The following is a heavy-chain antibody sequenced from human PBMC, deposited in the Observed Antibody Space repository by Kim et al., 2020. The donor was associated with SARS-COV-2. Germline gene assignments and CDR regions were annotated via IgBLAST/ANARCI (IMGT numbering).Heavy chain of an antibody. CDR2: IIPIFGTA. D-gene: IGHD3-9*01. CDR1: GGTFSSYA. V-gene: IGHV1-69*13. Sequence: ASVKVSCKASGGTFSSYAISWVRQAPGQGLEWMGGIIPIFGTANYAQKFQGRVTITADESTSTAYMELSSLRSEDTAVYYCARAAQGILTGYPYASRAFDIWGQGTMVTVSS. J-gene: IGHJ3*02. CDR3: ARAAQGILTGYPYASRAFDI.